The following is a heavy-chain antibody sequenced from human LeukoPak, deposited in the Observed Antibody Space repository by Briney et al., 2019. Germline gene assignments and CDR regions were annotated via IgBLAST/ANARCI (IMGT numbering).Heavy chain of an antibody. D-gene: IGHD6-19*01. J-gene: IGHJ4*02. Sequence: ASVKVSCKASGFTFTSSAIHWMRQAPGQRLEWMGWINGGNGNTKFSQNFQGRVTITADESTSTAYMELSSLRSEDTAVYYCATGRLAVAPKKLDYWGQGTLVTVSS. CDR3: ATGRLAVAPKKLDY. CDR1: GFTFTSSA. CDR2: INGGNGNT. V-gene: IGHV1-3*01.